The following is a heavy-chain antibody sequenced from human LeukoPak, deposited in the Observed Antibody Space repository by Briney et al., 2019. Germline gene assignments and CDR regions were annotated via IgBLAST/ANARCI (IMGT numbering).Heavy chain of an antibody. J-gene: IGHJ4*02. CDR2: INHNGST. CDR3: ASNYRPGIADQGDY. D-gene: IGHD6-13*01. V-gene: IGHV4-34*01. CDR1: GGSFSGYY. Sequence: SETLSLTCAVYGGSFSGYYWSWIRQPPGKGLEWIGEINHNGSTIYNPSLKSRVTISVDTSKNQFSLKLSSVTAADTAVYYCASNYRPGIADQGDYWGQGTLVTVSS.